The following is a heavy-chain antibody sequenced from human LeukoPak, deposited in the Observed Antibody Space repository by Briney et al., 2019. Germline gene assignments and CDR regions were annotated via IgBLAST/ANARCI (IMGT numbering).Heavy chain of an antibody. D-gene: IGHD5-18*01. J-gene: IGHJ4*02. CDR2: ISSGSKYI. CDR3: ARALSYSYGSMDF. Sequence: GGSLRLSCAASGFTFSSYSMNWVRQAPGKGLEWVSSISSGSKYIYNADSVKGRFTISRGNAKNSLYLQMNSLRAEDTAVYYCARALSYSYGSMDFWGQGTLVIVSS. CDR1: GFTFSSYS. V-gene: IGHV3-21*01.